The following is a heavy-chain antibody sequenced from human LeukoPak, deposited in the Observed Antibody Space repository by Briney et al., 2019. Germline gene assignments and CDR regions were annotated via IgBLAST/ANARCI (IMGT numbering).Heavy chain of an antibody. CDR1: GGSISSYY. CDR3: ARILIYDSSGYYTGAYYGMDV. Sequence: SGTLSLTCTVSGGSISSYYWSWIRQPPGKGLEWIGYIYYSGRTNYNPSLKSRVTISVDTSKNQFSLKVSSMTAADTAVYYCARILIYDSSGYYTGAYYGMDVWGQGTTVTVSS. J-gene: IGHJ6*02. V-gene: IGHV4-59*01. CDR2: IYYSGRT. D-gene: IGHD3-22*01.